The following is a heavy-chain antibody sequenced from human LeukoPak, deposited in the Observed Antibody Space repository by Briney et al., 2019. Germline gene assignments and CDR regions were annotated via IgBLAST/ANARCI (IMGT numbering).Heavy chain of an antibody. CDR2: INHSGST. D-gene: IGHD1-1*01. V-gene: IGHV4-34*01. Sequence: ASETLSLTCAVYGGSFSGYYWSWIRQPPGKGLEWIGEINHSGSTNYNPSLKSRVTISVDTSKNQFSLKLSSVTAADTAVYYCARLTSWFVLDYWGQGTLVTVSS. CDR3: ARLTSWFVLDY. CDR1: GGSFSGYY. J-gene: IGHJ4*02.